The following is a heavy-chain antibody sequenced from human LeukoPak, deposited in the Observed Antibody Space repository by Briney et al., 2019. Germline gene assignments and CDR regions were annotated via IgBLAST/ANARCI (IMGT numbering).Heavy chain of an antibody. CDR1: VFTVSSNY. Sequence: GGSLTLSCAASVFTVSSNYMSWVSQAPGKGLEWVSVIYSGGSTYYADSVKGRFTISRDNSRNTLYLQMNSLRAEDTAVYYCAGPSYCGGDCREAFDIWGQGTMVTVSS. V-gene: IGHV3-53*01. CDR3: AGPSYCGGDCREAFDI. CDR2: IYSGGST. D-gene: IGHD2-21*01. J-gene: IGHJ3*02.